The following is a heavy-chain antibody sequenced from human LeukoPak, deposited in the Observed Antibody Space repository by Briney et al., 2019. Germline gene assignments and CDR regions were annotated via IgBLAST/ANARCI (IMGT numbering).Heavy chain of an antibody. V-gene: IGHV4-34*01. CDR1: GGSFSGYY. Sequence: SGTLSLTCAVYGGSFSGYYWSWIRQPPGKGLEWIGEINHSGSTNYNPSLKSRVTISVDTSKNQFSLKLSSVTAADTAVYYCARLCSPAGPPFDYWGQGTLVTVSS. CDR2: INHSGST. CDR3: ARLCSPAGPPFDY. J-gene: IGHJ4*02. D-gene: IGHD2-2*01.